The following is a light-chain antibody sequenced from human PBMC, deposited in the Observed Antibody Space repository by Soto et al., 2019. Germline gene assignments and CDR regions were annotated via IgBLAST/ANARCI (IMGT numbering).Light chain of an antibody. V-gene: IGKV1-33*01. CDR3: QHCRNLPWS. CDR2: DAS. Sequence: DLQMPQSPSSLSASVGDRVTITCQASQNITNHLHWYQQKPGKAPKLLIYDASNLETGVPSRFSGSGFGTDFTFIINNLQPEDFATYFCQHCRNLPWSFGHGTKVEIK. CDR1: QNITNH. J-gene: IGKJ1*01.